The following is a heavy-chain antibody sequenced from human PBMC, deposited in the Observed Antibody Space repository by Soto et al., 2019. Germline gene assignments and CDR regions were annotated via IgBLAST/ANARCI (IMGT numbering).Heavy chain of an antibody. Sequence: ASVKVSCKASGYTFTGYYMHWVRQAPGQGLEWMGWINPNSGGTNYAQKFQGWVTMTRGTSISTAYMELSRLRSDDTAVYYCARGIGEGDHGDAFDIWGQGTMVTVSS. CDR3: ARGIGEGDHGDAFDI. J-gene: IGHJ3*02. D-gene: IGHD3-10*01. V-gene: IGHV1-2*04. CDR1: GYTFTGYY. CDR2: INPNSGGT.